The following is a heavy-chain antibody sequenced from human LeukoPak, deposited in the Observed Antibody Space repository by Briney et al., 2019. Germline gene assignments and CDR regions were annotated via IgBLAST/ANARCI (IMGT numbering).Heavy chain of an antibody. CDR1: GGSISSYY. CDR2: IYYSGST. Sequence: SETLSLTCTVSGGSISSYYWSWIRQPPGKGLEWIGYIYYSGSTNYNPSLKSRVTISVDTSKNQFSLKLSSVTAADTAVYYCARGGYSYGYEPYFDYWGQGTLVTVSS. V-gene: IGHV4-59*01. CDR3: ARGGYSYGYEPYFDY. J-gene: IGHJ4*02. D-gene: IGHD5-18*01.